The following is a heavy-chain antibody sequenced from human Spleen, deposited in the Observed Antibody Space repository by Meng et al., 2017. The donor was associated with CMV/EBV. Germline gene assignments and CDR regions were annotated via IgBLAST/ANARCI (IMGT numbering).Heavy chain of an antibody. CDR3: ARTRIAAAGGQRYYYYGMDV. D-gene: IGHD6-13*01. V-gene: IGHV4-34*01. CDR2: INHSGST. Sequence: SQTLSLTCAVYGGSFSGYYWSWIRQPPGKGLEWIGEINHSGSTNYNPSLKSRVTISVDTSKNQFSLKLSSVTAADTAVYYCARTRIAAAGGQRYYYYGMDVWGQGTTVTVSS. CDR1: GGSFSGYY. J-gene: IGHJ6*02.